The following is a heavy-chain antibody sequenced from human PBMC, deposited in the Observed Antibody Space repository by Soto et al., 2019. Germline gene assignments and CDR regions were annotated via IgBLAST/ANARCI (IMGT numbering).Heavy chain of an antibody. CDR3: AKDAYTPIRTTAHDSGGLDH. CDR2: ISRDGNNK. D-gene: IGHD4-4*01. V-gene: IGHV3-30*18. J-gene: IGHJ4*02. CDR1: VVAFRFYD. Sequence: PGGSLSLSCATSVVAFRFYDMHWVRHARGTELERVAIISRDGNNKDYGDSVKGRFTISRDNSKNTLYLQMNSLRGEDTAVYYCAKDAYTPIRTTAHDSGGLDHWGRGTLVTVSS.